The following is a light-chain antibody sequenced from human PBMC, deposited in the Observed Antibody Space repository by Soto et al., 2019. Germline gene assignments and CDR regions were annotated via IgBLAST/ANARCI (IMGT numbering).Light chain of an antibody. V-gene: IGLV4-60*03. CDR3: ETWDSNHHLV. CDR1: SGHSSYI. CDR2: LEGSGSY. J-gene: IGLJ2*01. Sequence: QLVLTQSSSASASLGSSVKLTCTLSSGHSSYIIAWHQQQPGKAPRYLMKLEGSGSYNKGSGVPDRCSGSSSGADRYLTPSNLQSEDEADYYCETWDSNHHLVFGGGTKITVL.